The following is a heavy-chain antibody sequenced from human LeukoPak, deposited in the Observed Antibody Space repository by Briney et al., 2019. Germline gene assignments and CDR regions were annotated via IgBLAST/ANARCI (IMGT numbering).Heavy chain of an antibody. CDR3: AKTRPLDSSSWSHGDY. Sequence: GGSLRLSCAASGFTFSSYAMSWVRQAPGKGLEWVSAISGSGDSTYYGDSVKGRFTISRDNSKNTLYLQMNSLGAEDTAVYYCAKTRPLDSSSWSHGDYWGQGTLVTVSS. D-gene: IGHD6-13*01. J-gene: IGHJ4*02. CDR1: GFTFSSYA. CDR2: ISGSGDST. V-gene: IGHV3-23*01.